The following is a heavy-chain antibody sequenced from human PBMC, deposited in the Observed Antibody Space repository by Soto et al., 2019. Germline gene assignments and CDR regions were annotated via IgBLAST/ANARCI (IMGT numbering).Heavy chain of an antibody. CDR1: GGSFSGYY. J-gene: IGHJ4*02. Sequence: SEILSLTCAVYGGSFSGYYWSWIRQPPGKGLEWIGEINHSGSTNYNPSLKSRVTISVDTSKNQFSLKLSSVTAADTAVYYCARGLSNWNSAYYFDYWGQGTLVTVSS. CDR2: INHSGST. D-gene: IGHD1-7*01. CDR3: ARGLSNWNSAYYFDY. V-gene: IGHV4-34*01.